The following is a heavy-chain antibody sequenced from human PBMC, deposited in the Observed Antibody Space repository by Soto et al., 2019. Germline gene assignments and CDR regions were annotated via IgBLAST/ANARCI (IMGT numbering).Heavy chain of an antibody. CDR2: INSDSSTT. J-gene: IGHJ4*02. D-gene: IGHD3-16*01. CDR1: GFPFSSDW. Sequence: EVQLVESGGDLVQPGESHRVSCAASGFPFSSDWVHWVRQAPGKGLVWVSSINSDSSTTNYAGSVKGRFTISRDNAKNMLYLQMNSLGAEDTAVYYCASGGEIDYWGQGTLVSVSS. V-gene: IGHV3-74*01. CDR3: ASGGEIDY.